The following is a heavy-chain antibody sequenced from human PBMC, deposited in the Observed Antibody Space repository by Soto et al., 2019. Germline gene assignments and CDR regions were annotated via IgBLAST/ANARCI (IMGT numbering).Heavy chain of an antibody. Sequence: QVQLQESGPGLVKPSQTLSLTCTVSAASISSGGHYWSWIRQHPGKGLEWIGYIYYSGSNYYNPSLNSRVIISAATSKNPFSEQLSSVPAADTAVYYCAREIVVCARWSAPWGQGTLVTVSS. CDR3: AREIVVCARWSAP. CDR2: IYYSGSN. CDR1: AASISSGGHY. D-gene: IGHD3-22*01. V-gene: IGHV4-31*03. J-gene: IGHJ5*02.